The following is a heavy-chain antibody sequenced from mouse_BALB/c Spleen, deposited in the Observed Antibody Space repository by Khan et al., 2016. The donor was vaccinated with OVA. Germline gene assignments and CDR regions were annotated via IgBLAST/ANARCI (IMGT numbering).Heavy chain of an antibody. V-gene: IGHV3-2*02. Sequence: EVQLQESGPGLVKPSQSLSLTCTVTGYSITSDYAWNWIRQFPGNKLEWMGYISYSGSTSYNPSLKSRISITRATSTNQFFLQLNSVTTEDTATYYCARDWDYAMDDWGQGTSVTVSS. CDR3: ARDWDYAMDD. CDR1: GYSITSDYA. CDR2: ISYSGST. J-gene: IGHJ4*01. D-gene: IGHD4-1*01.